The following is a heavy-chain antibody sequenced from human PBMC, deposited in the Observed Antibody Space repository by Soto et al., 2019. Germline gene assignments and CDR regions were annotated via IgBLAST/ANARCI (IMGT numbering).Heavy chain of an antibody. CDR1: GGSISSYY. J-gene: IGHJ6*02. Sequence: QVQLQESGPGLVKPSETLSLTCTVSGGSISSYYWSWIRQPPGQGLEWIGYIYYSGSTNYNPSLKSRVTISVDTSKNQFSLKLSSVTAANTAVYYCARGPPDGDYDYYYGRDVWGQGTTVTVSS. CDR2: IYYSGST. V-gene: IGHV4-59*01. CDR3: ARGPPDGDYDYYYGRDV. D-gene: IGHD3-10*01.